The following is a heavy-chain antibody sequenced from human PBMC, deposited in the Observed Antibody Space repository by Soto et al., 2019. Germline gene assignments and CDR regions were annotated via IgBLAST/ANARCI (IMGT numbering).Heavy chain of an antibody. CDR3: AKDQNQWLAQYYFDY. Sequence: QVQLVESGGGVVQPGRSLRLSCAASGFTFSSYAMHWVRQAPGKGLEWVAVISYDGSKKFYADSVKGRFTISRDDSKNTVYLQMNSLRTEDTAIYHCAKDQNQWLAQYYFDYWGQGTLVTVSS. CDR1: GFTFSSYA. J-gene: IGHJ4*02. D-gene: IGHD6-19*01. V-gene: IGHV3-30*18. CDR2: ISYDGSKK.